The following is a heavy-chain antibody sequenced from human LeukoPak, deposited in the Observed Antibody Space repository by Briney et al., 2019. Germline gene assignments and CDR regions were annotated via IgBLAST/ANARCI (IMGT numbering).Heavy chain of an antibody. J-gene: IGHJ4*02. CDR2: INPNSGGT. D-gene: IGHD3-22*01. V-gene: IGHV1-2*06. CDR1: GYTFTGYY. CDR3: ASVGYYYDSSGYRF. Sequence: ASVKVSCKDSGYTFTGYYMHWVRQAPGQGLEWMGRINPNSGGTNYAQKFQGRVTMTRDTSISTAYMELSRLRSDDTAVYYCASVGYYYDSSGYRFWGQGTLVTVSS.